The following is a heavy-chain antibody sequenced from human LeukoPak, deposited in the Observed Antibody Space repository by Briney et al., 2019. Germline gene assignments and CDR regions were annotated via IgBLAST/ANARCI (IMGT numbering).Heavy chain of an antibody. D-gene: IGHD3-10*01. V-gene: IGHV3-30*03. CDR2: ISYDGSNK. CDR1: GFTFSSYG. Sequence: GGSLRLSCAASGFTFSSYGMHWVRQAPGKGLEWVAVISYDGSNKYYADSVKGRFTISRDNSKNTLYLQMNSLGAEDTAVYYCASLLWFGEYLSYWGQGTLVTVSS. CDR3: ASLLWFGEYLSY. J-gene: IGHJ4*02.